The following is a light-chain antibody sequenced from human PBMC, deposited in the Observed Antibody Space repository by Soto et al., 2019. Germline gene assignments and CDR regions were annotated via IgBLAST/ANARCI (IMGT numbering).Light chain of an antibody. CDR3: QVWDNSPDHRYV. CDR2: DDS. V-gene: IGLV3-21*02. CDR1: NIGSKT. Sequence: SYELTQPPSVSVAPGQTATITCRGNNIGSKTVHWYQQNPGQAPVLVVFDDSDRLSGIPERFSGSNSGNTATLTISRVEAGDEADYYCQVWDNSPDHRYVFGTGKKVNVL. J-gene: IGLJ1*01.